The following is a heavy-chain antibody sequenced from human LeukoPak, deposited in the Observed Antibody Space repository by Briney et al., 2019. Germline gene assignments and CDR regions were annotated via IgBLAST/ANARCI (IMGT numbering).Heavy chain of an antibody. D-gene: IGHD3-22*01. CDR1: GYTFNSSY. Sequence: ASVKVSCKAAGYTFNSSYMHWVRQAPGQGLEWMGIINPSDDSTRYAQKFQGRVTMTKDTSTNTVYMHLSSLSSDDTAVYYCARAYYESSAYRHAVYFDYWGQGTLVTVSS. CDR3: ARAYYESSAYRHAVYFDY. CDR2: INPSDDST. V-gene: IGHV1-46*02. J-gene: IGHJ4*02.